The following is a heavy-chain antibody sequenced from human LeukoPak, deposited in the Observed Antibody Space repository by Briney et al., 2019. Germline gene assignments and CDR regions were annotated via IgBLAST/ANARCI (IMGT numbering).Heavy chain of an antibody. V-gene: IGHV3-30-3*01. CDR3: ARGGYYETFDP. CDR2: ISYDGSNK. Sequence: GGSLRLSCAASGFTFSSYAMHWVRQAPGKGLEWVAVISYDGSNKYYADSVKGRFTISRDNSKNTLYLQMNSLRAEDTAVYYCARGGYYETFDPWGQGTLVTVSS. J-gene: IGHJ5*02. D-gene: IGHD3-22*01. CDR1: GFTFSSYA.